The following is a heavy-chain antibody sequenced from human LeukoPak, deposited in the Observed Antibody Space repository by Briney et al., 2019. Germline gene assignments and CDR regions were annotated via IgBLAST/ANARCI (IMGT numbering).Heavy chain of an antibody. CDR3: ARDLNWNYSHYYYGMDV. Sequence: GGSLRLSCAASGFTVSSNYMSWVRQAPGKGLEWVSVIYSGGSTYYADSVKGRFTISRDSSKNTLYLQMNSLRAEDTAVYYCARDLNWNYSHYYYGMDVWGQGTTVTVSS. CDR1: GFTVSSNY. D-gene: IGHD1-7*01. CDR2: IYSGGST. V-gene: IGHV3-66*01. J-gene: IGHJ6*02.